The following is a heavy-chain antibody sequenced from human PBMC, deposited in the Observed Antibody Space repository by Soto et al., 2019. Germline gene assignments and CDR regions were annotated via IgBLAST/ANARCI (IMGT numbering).Heavy chain of an antibody. CDR3: ATGGSKRVRGAIVEVFHLEF. J-gene: IGHJ4*02. CDR2: LHTGGAT. Sequence: ELQRVESGGGLIQPGGSLRLSCVASGFTVSRNYMTWVRLAPGKGLECVSVLHTGGATHYTDSVKGRFTVSRDESKNALVLQMNSLKVEDTAVYYCATGGSKRVRGAIVEVFHLEFWGRGTVVTVSS. CDR1: GFTVSRNY. D-gene: IGHD3-10*01. V-gene: IGHV3-53*02.